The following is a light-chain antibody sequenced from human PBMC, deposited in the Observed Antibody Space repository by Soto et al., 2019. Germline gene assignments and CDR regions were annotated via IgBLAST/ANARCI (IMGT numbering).Light chain of an antibody. J-gene: IGKJ3*01. CDR3: QETVSSPFA. Sequence: DIQMTQSPPSLSAPVGDKVTITCRASHNIDTYLNWFQKKSGKAPRLLIFAASSVQNGVPSRFSGSGSGTDFALAITSRRPEDFGTYFCQETVSSPFAFGPGSRLDIK. CDR2: AAS. CDR1: HNIDTY. V-gene: IGKV1-39*01.